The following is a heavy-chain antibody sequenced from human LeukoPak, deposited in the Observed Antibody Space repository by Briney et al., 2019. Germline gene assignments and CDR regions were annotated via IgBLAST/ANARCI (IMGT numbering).Heavy chain of an antibody. CDR1: GFTFSSYG. CDR2: IWYDGSNN. Sequence: GRSLRLSCAASGFTFSSYGMHWVRQAPGKGLERVAVIWYDGSNNSYADCVKGRLTISRDNSKHTLYLQRNSLRAEDTAVYYCAKESRGYDFWSGYSPYYYYMDVGGKGTTVTVSS. CDR3: AKESRGYDFWSGYSPYYYYMDV. V-gene: IGHV3-33*06. D-gene: IGHD3-3*01. J-gene: IGHJ6*03.